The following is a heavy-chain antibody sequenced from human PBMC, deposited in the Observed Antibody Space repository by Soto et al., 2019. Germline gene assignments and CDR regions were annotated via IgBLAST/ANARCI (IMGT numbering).Heavy chain of an antibody. CDR3: NTEFGSSTGQNYP. Sequence: GGSLRLSCATHDFTLNDDWFSWARHAPGKGLEWVGRLKGRNVGGTIDYAAPVTGRFTISSDESQNTLHLQINSLKIEDSEVYYCNTEFGSSTGQNYPWG. V-gene: IGHV3-15*07. J-gene: IGHJ5*02. D-gene: IGHD6-19*01. CDR2: LKGRNVGGTI. CDR1: DFTLNDDW.